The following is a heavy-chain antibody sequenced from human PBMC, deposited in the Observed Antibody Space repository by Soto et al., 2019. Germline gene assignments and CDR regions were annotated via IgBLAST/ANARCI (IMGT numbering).Heavy chain of an antibody. CDR2: INQSGST. CDR3: AKDFTGPLAFDP. CDR1: GGSFSGYY. J-gene: IGHJ5*02. V-gene: IGHV4-34*01. Sequence: PSETLSLTCAVYGGSFSGYYWSWIRQPPGKGLEWIGEINQSGSTNYNPSLKSRVTISVDTSKNQFSLKLSSVTAEDTAVYYCAKDFTGPLAFDPWGQGTLVTVSS.